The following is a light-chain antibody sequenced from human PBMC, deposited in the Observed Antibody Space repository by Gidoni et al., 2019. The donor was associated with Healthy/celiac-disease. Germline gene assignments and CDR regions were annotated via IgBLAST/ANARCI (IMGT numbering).Light chain of an antibody. J-gene: IGKJ5*01. CDR3: QQSYSTPPA. CDR1: QSISSY. Sequence: DIQMTQSPSSLSASVGDRVTITCRASQSISSYLNWYQQKPGKAPKLLIYAASSLQSGVPSRFSGSKSGTDFTLTISSLQPEDFATYYCQQSYSTPPAFXQXTRLEIK. CDR2: AAS. V-gene: IGKV1-39*01.